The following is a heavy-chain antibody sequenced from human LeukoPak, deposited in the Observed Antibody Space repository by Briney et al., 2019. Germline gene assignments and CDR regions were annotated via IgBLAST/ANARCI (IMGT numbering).Heavy chain of an antibody. CDR1: GGSFSGYY. Sequence: SETLSLACAVSGGSFSGYYWTWIRQPPGKGLEWIGQIIVTHSGKTIYNPSLKSRVTISVDTSKNQFSLNLSSVTAADTAVYYCARRLGSNFAYWSQGALVTVSS. D-gene: IGHD2/OR15-2a*01. J-gene: IGHJ4*02. CDR2: IIVTHSGKT. V-gene: IGHV4-34*12. CDR3: ARRLGSNFAY.